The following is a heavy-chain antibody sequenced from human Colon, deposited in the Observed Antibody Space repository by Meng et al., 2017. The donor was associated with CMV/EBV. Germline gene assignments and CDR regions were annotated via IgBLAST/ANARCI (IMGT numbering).Heavy chain of an antibody. V-gene: IGHV4-34*01. J-gene: IGHJ4*02. Sequence: QEQLQHGAAGLLKPSGTLSLTCAVYGGSFSGYYWSWIRQPPGKGLEWIGEINHSGSTNYNPSLKSRVTISVDTSKNQFSLKLSSVTAADTAVYYCARGLYGSGRHQIDYWGQGTLVTVSS. CDR1: GGSFSGYY. D-gene: IGHD3-10*01. CDR2: INHSGST. CDR3: ARGLYGSGRHQIDY.